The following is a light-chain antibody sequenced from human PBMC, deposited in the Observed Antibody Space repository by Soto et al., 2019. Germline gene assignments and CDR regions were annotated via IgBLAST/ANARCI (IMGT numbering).Light chain of an antibody. CDR3: QQTYGAPIT. CDR2: WAS. Sequence: DFVMTQSPDSLAVSLGETATINCKSSQSVLSSADNKNYLAWFQQKPGQPPKLLITWASIRQSGVPERFSGSGSGTDFTLTISGLQAEDVAVYYCQQTYGAPITFGGGTRVEIE. CDR1: QSVLSSADNKNY. J-gene: IGKJ4*01. V-gene: IGKV4-1*01.